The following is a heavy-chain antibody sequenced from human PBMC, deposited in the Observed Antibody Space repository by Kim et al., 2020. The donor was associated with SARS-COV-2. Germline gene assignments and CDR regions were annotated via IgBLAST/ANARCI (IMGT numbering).Heavy chain of an antibody. CDR3: AFWFGETIPDYYYYYYMDV. D-gene: IGHD3-10*01. V-gene: IGHV1-69*04. CDR2: IIPILGIA. Sequence: SVKVSCKASGGTFSSYAISWVRQAPGQGLEWMGRIIPILGIANYTQKFQGRVTITADKSTSTAYMELSSLRSEDTAVYYCAFWFGETIPDYYYYYYMDVWGKGTTVTVSS. J-gene: IGHJ6*03. CDR1: GGTFSSYA.